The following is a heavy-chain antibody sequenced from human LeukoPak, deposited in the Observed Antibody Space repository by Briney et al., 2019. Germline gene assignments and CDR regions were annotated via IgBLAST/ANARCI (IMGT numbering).Heavy chain of an antibody. CDR3: TRGQLYPYGPEFDF. V-gene: IGHV3-49*04. CDR2: IRAKTHDGTA. D-gene: IGHD2-2*02. CDR1: GFNFGDYN. Sequence: GGSLRLACTTSGFNFGDYNMNWVRQAPGKGLEWVGYIRAKTHDGTADYAAAVKGRSTISRDDSKSIAYRQMTGLKSEDTAVYYCTRGQLYPYGPEFDFWGQGTLVTVSS. J-gene: IGHJ4*02.